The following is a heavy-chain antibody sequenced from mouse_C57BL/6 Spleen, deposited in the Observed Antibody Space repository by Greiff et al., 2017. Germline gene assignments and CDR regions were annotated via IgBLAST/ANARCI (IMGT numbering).Heavy chain of an antibody. CDR2: IYPGSGNT. CDR1: GYSFTDYY. V-gene: IGHV1-76*01. CDR3: ARSGYDYDGSFAY. D-gene: IGHD2-4*01. Sequence: QVQQQQSGAELVRPGASVKLSCKASGYSFTDYYINWVKQRPGQGLEWIARIYPGSGNTYYNEKFKGKATLTAEKSSSTAYMQLSSLTSEDSAVYFCARSGYDYDGSFAYWGQGTLVTVSA. J-gene: IGHJ3*01.